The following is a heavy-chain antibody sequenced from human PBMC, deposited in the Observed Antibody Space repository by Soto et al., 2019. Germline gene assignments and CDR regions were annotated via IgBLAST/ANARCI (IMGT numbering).Heavy chain of an antibody. CDR2: ISAYNGNT. D-gene: IGHD6-19*01. CDR1: GYTFTSYG. Sequence: QVQLVQSGAEVKKPGASVKVSCKASGYTFTSYGISWVRQAPGQGLEWMGWISAYNGNTNYAQKLQGRVTMTTDTSTXTAYMELRSLRSDDTAVYYCATLGRIAVAGPLFDYWGQGTLVTGSS. J-gene: IGHJ4*02. CDR3: ATLGRIAVAGPLFDY. V-gene: IGHV1-18*01.